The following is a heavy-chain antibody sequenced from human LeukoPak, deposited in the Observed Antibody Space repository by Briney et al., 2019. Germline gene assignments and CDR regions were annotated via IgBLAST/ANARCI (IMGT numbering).Heavy chain of an antibody. CDR3: AKVTTGGSYYMDV. V-gene: IGHV4-39*07. CDR2: IYYTGST. CDR1: GGSISSSSYY. J-gene: IGHJ6*03. Sequence: PSETLSLTCTVSGGSISSSSYYWGWIRQPPGKGLEWIGSIYYTGSTYYNPSLKSRVTISVDTSKNQFSLKLSSVTAADTAVYYCAKVTTGGSYYMDVWGKGTTVSVSS. D-gene: IGHD1-1*01.